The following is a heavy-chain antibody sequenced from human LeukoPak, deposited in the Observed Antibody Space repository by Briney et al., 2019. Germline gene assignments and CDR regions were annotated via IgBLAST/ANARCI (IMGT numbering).Heavy chain of an antibody. V-gene: IGHV3-9*01. J-gene: IGHJ4*02. CDR3: ARDGDTAMVTPFDY. CDR2: ISWNSGSI. Sequence: GGSLRLSCAASGFTFDDYAMHWVRQAPGKGLEWVSGISWNSGSIGYADSVKGRFTISRDNAKNSLYLQMNSLRAEDTAVYYCARDGDTAMVTPFDYWGQGTLVTVSS. D-gene: IGHD5-18*01. CDR1: GFTFDDYA.